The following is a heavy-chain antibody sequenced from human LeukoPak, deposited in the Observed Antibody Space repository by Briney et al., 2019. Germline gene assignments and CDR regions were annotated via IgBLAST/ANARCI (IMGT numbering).Heavy chain of an antibody. CDR3: ARRITIFGDGNWFDF. D-gene: IGHD3-3*01. CDR2: IYPGDSDT. J-gene: IGHJ5*01. V-gene: IGHV5-51*01. Sequence: RGESLKISCKASGYSFTHYWIGWVRQMPGKGLEWMGIIYPGDSDTKYSPSFRGQVTISADKSISTAYLQWSSLKAADTAMYYCARRITIFGDGNWFDFWGQGTLVTVSS. CDR1: GYSFTHYW.